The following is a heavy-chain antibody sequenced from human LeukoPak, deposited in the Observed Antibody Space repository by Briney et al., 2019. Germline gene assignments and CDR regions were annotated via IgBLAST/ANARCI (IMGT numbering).Heavy chain of an antibody. CDR1: GFTFSNYG. CDR2: ISYDGSDK. D-gene: IGHD2-2*01. J-gene: IGHJ4*02. Sequence: PGRSLRLSCAASGFTFSNYGVHWVRQAPGKGLEWVAVISYDGSDKYYAASVKGRFTISRDNSENTLYLQMNSLRAEDTAVYYCAKDLAVPAAQGDYWGQGTLVTVSS. CDR3: AKDLAVPAAQGDY. V-gene: IGHV3-30*18.